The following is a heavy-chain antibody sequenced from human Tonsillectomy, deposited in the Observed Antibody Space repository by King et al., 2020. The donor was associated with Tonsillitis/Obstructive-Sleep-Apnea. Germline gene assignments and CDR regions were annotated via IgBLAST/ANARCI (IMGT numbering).Heavy chain of an antibody. J-gene: IGHJ4*02. V-gene: IGHV3-33*01. CDR2: IGYDGSTE. Sequence: VQLVESGGGAVQPGRSLRLSCAASGFSFSRFGMHWVRQAPGKGLEWVAVIGYDGSTEFXADSVKGRFTISRDNFKNTLYLQMNSLRADDTAVYYCARDFAPYSSSXNYLDYWGQGALVTXXS. CDR3: ARDFAPYSSSXNYLDY. D-gene: IGHD6-6*01. CDR1: GFSFSRFG.